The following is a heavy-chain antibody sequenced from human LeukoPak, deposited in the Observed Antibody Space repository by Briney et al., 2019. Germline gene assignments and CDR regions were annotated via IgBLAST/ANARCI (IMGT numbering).Heavy chain of an antibody. Sequence: GGSLRLSCAVSGFTFDNNDMHWVRQTTGKGLEWVSAIGSAGYTYYADSVRGRFTISRDNSKNTLYVQMNSLRDEDTAVYYCAKDQRWESPHYLDSWGQGTLVTVSS. J-gene: IGHJ4*02. CDR2: IGSAGYT. V-gene: IGHV3-13*01. CDR3: AKDQRWESPHYLDS. D-gene: IGHD1-26*01. CDR1: GFTFDNND.